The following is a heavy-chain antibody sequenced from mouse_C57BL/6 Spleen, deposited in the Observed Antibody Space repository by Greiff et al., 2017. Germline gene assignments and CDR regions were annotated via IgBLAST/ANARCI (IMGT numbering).Heavy chain of an antibody. CDR3: ARGSWRGNAIDY. J-gene: IGHJ4*01. CDR1: GYAFSSSW. V-gene: IGHV1-82*01. CDR2: IYPGDGDT. Sequence: QVQLQQSGPELVKPGASVKISCKASGYAFSSSWMNWVKQRPGKGLEWIGRIYPGDGDTNYNGKFKGKATLTADKSSSTADMQISSLTAEDSAVYFCARGSWRGNAIDYWGQGTSVTVSS.